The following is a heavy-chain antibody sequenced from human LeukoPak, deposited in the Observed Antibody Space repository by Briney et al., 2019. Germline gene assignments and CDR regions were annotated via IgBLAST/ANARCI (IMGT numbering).Heavy chain of an antibody. Sequence: PSETLSLTCTVSGGSISSYYWSWIRQPAGKGLEWIGRIYTSGSTNYNPSLKSRVTMSVDTSKNQFSLKLSSVTAADTAVYYCARDMIIGYSYGSRDAFDIWGQGTMVTVSS. V-gene: IGHV4-4*07. D-gene: IGHD5-18*01. CDR1: GGSISSYY. J-gene: IGHJ3*02. CDR3: ARDMIIGYSYGSRDAFDI. CDR2: IYTSGST.